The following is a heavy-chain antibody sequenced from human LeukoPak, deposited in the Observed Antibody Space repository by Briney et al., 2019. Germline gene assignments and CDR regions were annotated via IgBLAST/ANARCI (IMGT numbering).Heavy chain of an antibody. Sequence: PSETLSLTCTVSGGSISSSSYYWGWIRQPPGKGLEWIGSIYYSGSTYYNPSLKSRVTISVDTSKNQFSLKLSSVTAADTAVYYCARHKEDYLGDWFDPWGQGTLVTVSS. D-gene: IGHD3-16*01. CDR2: IYYSGST. J-gene: IGHJ5*02. V-gene: IGHV4-39*07. CDR3: ARHKEDYLGDWFDP. CDR1: GGSISSSSYY.